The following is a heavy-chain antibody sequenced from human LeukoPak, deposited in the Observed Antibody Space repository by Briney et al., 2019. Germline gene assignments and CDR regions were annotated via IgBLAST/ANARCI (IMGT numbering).Heavy chain of an antibody. CDR3: ARDGIAARSLIYYYYYYMDV. J-gene: IGHJ6*03. D-gene: IGHD6-6*01. CDR1: GYTFTGYY. CDR2: INPNSGGT. Sequence: ASVKVSCKASGYTFTGYYMHWVRQAPGQGLEWMGWINPNSGGTNYAQKFQGRVTMTRDTSISTAYMELSRLRSDDTAVYYCARDGIAARSLIYYYYYYMDVWGKGTTATVSS. V-gene: IGHV1-2*02.